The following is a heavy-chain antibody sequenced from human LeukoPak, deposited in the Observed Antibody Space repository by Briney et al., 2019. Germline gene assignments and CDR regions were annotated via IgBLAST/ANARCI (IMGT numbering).Heavy chain of an antibody. CDR2: ISGSGGST. CDR3: ARFRTWGDKAFDY. J-gene: IGHJ4*02. V-gene: IGHV3-23*01. CDR1: GFTFSGYA. Sequence: PGGSLRLSCAASGFTFSGYAMSWVRQAPGKGLEWVSAISGSGGSTYYADSVKGRFTISRDNSKNTLYLQMNSLRAEDTAVYYCARFRTWGDKAFDYWGQGTLVTVSS. D-gene: IGHD2-21*02.